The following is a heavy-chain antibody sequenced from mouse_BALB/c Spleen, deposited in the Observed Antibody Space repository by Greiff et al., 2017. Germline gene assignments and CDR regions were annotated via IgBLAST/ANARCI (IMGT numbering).Heavy chain of an antibody. D-gene: IGHD2-1*01. Sequence: VQLKESGPGLVKPSQSLSLTCTVTGYSITSDYAWNWIRQFPGNKLEWMGYISYSGSTSYNPSLKSRISITRDTSKNQFFLQLNSVTTEDTATYYCASYGKYEAMDYWGQGTSVTVSS. V-gene: IGHV3-2*02. CDR1: GYSITSDYA. J-gene: IGHJ4*01. CDR3: ASYGKYEAMDY. CDR2: ISYSGST.